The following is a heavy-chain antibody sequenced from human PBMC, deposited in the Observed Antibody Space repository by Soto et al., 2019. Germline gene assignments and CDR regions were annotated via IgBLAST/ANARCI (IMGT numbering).Heavy chain of an antibody. J-gene: IGHJ1*01. D-gene: IGHD4-17*01. V-gene: IGHV1-46*01. CDR2: INPSGGST. CDR1: GYTFTRFY. CDR3: ARDRDYGDYALQH. Sequence: QVQLVQSGAEVKKPGASVKVSCKASGYTFTRFYMHRVRQAPGQGLEWMGIINPSGGSTTYPQKFQGRVTMTRDTSTSTVYMELSSLRSEDTAVYYCARDRDYGDYALQHWGQGTLVTVSS.